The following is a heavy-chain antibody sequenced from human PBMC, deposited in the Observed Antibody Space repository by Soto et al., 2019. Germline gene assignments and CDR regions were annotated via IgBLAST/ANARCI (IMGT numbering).Heavy chain of an antibody. J-gene: IGHJ2*01. CDR2: ISYDGSNK. CDR3: AREGLRYFDL. V-gene: IGHV3-30*03. CDR1: GFTFRSYG. Sequence: QVHLVESGGGVVQPGSSLRLSCEASGFTFRSYGMHWVRQAPGKGLEWVAVISYDGSNKHYADSVKGRFTISRDNSKNTLYLHLSSLRPGDTAAYYCAREGLRYFDLWGRGTLVTVSS.